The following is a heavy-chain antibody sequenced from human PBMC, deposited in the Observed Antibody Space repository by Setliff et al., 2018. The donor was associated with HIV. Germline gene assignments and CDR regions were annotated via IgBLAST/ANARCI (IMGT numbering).Heavy chain of an antibody. J-gene: IGHJ4*02. CDR3: ARGAVAYQPLLSFDY. Sequence: ASVKVSCKTSGDTFNTYSISWVRQAPGQGLEWMGGIIPMLRATKYAQRFQGRVTITTDESTSTAYMELSSLRSEDTAVYYCARGAVAYQPLLSFDYWGQGTLVTVSS. D-gene: IGHD2-21*02. CDR1: GDTFNTYS. CDR2: IIPMLRAT. V-gene: IGHV1-69*16.